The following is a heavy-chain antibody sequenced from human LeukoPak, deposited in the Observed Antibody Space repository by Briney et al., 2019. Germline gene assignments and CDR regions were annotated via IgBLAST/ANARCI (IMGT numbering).Heavy chain of an antibody. V-gene: IGHV4-38-2*02. CDR1: GYFLSSVFY. J-gene: IGHJ4*01. Sequence: PSETLSLTCNGSGYFLSSVFYWGWIRQPPGKGLEWIVSVYHSGTTIYNPSLKSRVTMSMDTSMNHYSLNMRSVTAADTAVYYCARTLSDASPVATWGHGTLVTVSS. D-gene: IGHD2-8*01. CDR2: VYHSGTT. CDR3: ARTLSDASPVAT.